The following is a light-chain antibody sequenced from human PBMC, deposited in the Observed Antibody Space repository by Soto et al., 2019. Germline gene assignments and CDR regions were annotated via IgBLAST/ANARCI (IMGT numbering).Light chain of an antibody. CDR1: QSISSNY. Sequence: EIVLTQSPGTLSMSPGERATLSCRASQSISSNYLAWYQQRSGSAPNLLIYAASDLEKGVPSRFSGSGSGTEFTLTIDNLQPNDSATYFCQHYHSQSITFGGGTQVDVK. CDR3: QHYHSQSIT. J-gene: IGKJ4*01. CDR2: AAS. V-gene: IGKV3-20*01.